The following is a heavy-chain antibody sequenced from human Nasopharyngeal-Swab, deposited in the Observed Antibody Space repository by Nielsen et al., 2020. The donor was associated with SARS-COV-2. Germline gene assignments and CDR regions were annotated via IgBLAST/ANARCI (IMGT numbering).Heavy chain of an antibody. J-gene: IGHJ6*04. Sequence: SVTVSYLASLYTFTSHGIIRLRHPPEYALEWMGWISAYNGNTNYAQKLQGRVTMTTDTSTSTAYMELRSLRSDDTAVYYCARGEIVVVPAASYYYYNGMDVWGKGTTVTVAS. CDR2: ISAYNGNT. CDR3: ARGEIVVVPAASYYYYNGMDV. D-gene: IGHD2-2*01. CDR1: LYTFTSHG. V-gene: IGHV1-18*04.